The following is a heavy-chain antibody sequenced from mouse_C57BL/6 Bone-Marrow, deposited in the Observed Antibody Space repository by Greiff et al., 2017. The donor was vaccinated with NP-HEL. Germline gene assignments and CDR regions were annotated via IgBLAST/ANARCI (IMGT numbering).Heavy chain of an antibody. Sequence: VQLQQSGAELARPGASVKLSCKASGYTFKGYGISWVKQRPDQGLEWIGEIYPRSGNTYYNEKFKGKATLTADKSSSTAYMELRSLTSEDSAVYFCARVSGHWYCDVWGTGTTVTVSS. V-gene: IGHV1-81*01. D-gene: IGHD3-2*02. CDR3: ARVSGHWYCDV. J-gene: IGHJ1*03. CDR1: GYTFKGYG. CDR2: IYPRSGNT.